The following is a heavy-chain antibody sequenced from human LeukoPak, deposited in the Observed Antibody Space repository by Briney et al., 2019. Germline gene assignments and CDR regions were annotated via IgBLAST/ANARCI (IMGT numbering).Heavy chain of an antibody. Sequence: GGSLRLSCAASGFTFRSYAMNWVRQAPGKGLEWVSTISGSGGSTYYADSVKGRFTISRDNSKNTLYLQMNSLRAEDTAVYYCAKDLMNAPRTVTTGWFDPWGQGTLVTVSS. CDR3: AKDLMNAPRTVTTGWFDP. J-gene: IGHJ5*02. CDR2: ISGSGGST. V-gene: IGHV3-23*01. D-gene: IGHD4-17*01. CDR1: GFTFRSYA.